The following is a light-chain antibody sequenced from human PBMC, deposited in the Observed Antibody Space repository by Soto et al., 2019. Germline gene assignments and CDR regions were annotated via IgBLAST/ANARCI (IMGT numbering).Light chain of an antibody. Sequence: EIVLTQSPGTLSLSPGERATLSCRASQSVSSSYLAWYQQKPGQAPRLLIYGASNRATGIPDRFSASASGTDFTLTISRLEPEDFAVYYCQHYGTSALFGPGTKVDIK. CDR1: QSVSSSY. CDR2: GAS. CDR3: QHYGTSAL. J-gene: IGKJ3*01. V-gene: IGKV3-20*01.